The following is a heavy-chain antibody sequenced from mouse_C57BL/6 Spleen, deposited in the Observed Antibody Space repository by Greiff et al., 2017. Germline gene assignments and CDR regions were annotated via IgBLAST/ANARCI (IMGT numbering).Heavy chain of an antibody. V-gene: IGHV3-6*01. D-gene: IGHD1-1*01. CDR2: ISYDGSN. CDR1: GYSITSGYY. J-gene: IGHJ4*01. Sequence: VQLQQSGPGLVKPSQSLSLTCSVTGYSITSGYYWNWIRQFPGNKLEWMGYISYDGSNNYNPSLKNLISITRDTSKNQFFLKLNSVTTEDTATYYCARDGIITTVVATDYYAMDYWGQGTSVTVSS. CDR3: ARDGIITTVVATDYYAMDY.